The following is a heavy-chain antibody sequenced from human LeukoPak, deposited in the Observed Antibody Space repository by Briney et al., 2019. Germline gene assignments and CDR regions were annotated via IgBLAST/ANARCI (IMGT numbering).Heavy chain of an antibody. CDR1: GFTFSSYA. J-gene: IGHJ4*02. CDR3: ARRQKLACDY. Sequence: GGSLKLSCAASGFTFSSYAMHWVRQAPGKGLEWVAVISYDGSNKYYADSVKGRFTISRDNSKNTLYLQMNSLRAGDTAVYYCARRQKLACDYWGQGTLVTVSS. D-gene: IGHD6-13*01. V-gene: IGHV3-30*04. CDR2: ISYDGSNK.